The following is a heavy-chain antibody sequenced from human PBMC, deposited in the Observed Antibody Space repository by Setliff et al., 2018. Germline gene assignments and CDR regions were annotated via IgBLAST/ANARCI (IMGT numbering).Heavy chain of an antibody. CDR2: IHHSGST. V-gene: IGHV4-59*08. CDR1: DGSISTYY. CDR3: ARRSPAYYSDSSGYFYDTSPYMDV. D-gene: IGHD3-22*01. J-gene: IGHJ6*03. Sequence: SETLSLTCTVSDGSISTYYWSWIRQPPGKRLEWIGFIHHSGSTHYNPSLKSRVTISVDTSKNQFSLKLSSVTAADTAVYYCARRSPAYYSDSSGYFYDTSPYMDVWVKGTTVTVSS.